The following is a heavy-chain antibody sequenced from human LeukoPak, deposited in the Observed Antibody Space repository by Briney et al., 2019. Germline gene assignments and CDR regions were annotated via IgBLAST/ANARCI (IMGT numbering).Heavy chain of an antibody. J-gene: IGHJ6*03. CDR1: GFTFSSYW. Sequence: GGSLRLSCAASGFTFSSYWMSWVRQAPGKGLEWVANIKQDGSEKYYVDSVKGRFTISRVNAKNSLYLQMNSLRAEDTAVYYCARGRDGYNYYYYYYMDVWGKGTTVTVSS. CDR2: IKQDGSEK. CDR3: ARGRDGYNYYYYYYMDV. D-gene: IGHD5-24*01. V-gene: IGHV3-7*01.